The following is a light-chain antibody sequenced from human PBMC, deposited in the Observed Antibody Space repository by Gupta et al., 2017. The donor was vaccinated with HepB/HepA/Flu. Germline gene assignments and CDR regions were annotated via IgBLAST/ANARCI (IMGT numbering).Light chain of an antibody. CDR1: QSVTSW. CDR3: QQADGFPPIFT. V-gene: IGKV1-12*01. Sequence: DMQMTQSPSPRSASVGDRVTITCRASQSVTSWFAWYQQKPGQAPRLLIYGASTLQSGVPSRFSGSSSGTDLTLTINSLQPEDFATYYCQQADGFPPIFTFGPGTMVDVK. CDR2: GAS. J-gene: IGKJ3*01.